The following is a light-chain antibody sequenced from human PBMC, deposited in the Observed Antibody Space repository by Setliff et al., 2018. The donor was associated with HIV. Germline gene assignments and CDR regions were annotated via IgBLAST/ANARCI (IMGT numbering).Light chain of an antibody. J-gene: IGLJ1*01. Sequence: QSALTQPPSASGSPGQSVTISCTGTSGDVGGYAFVPWYQQLSGKAPKLLIYEVNKRPSGVPDRFSGSKSGNTASLTVSGLQAEDEGDYYCSSYAGNDNFVFGTGTKVTVL. CDR1: SGDVGGYAF. CDR2: EVN. V-gene: IGLV2-8*01. CDR3: SSYAGNDNFV.